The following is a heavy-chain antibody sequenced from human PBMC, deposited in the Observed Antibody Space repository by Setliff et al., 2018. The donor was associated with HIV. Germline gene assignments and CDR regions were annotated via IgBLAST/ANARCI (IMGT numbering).Heavy chain of an antibody. D-gene: IGHD2-8*01. CDR3: ARDAPTVYANGWFDP. J-gene: IGHJ5*02. CDR2: IYHSGST. V-gene: IGHV4-38-2*02. CDR1: GYSISRGFY. Sequence: SATLSLTCAVSGYSISRGFYWGWIRQPPGKGLEWIGSIYHSGSTYYNPSLRSRVTISVDTSKNQFSLKLSAVTAADTAVYYCARDAPTVYANGWFDPWGQGTLVTVSS.